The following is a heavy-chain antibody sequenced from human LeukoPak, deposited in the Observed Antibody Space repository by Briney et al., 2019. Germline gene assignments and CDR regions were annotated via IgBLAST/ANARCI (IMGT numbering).Heavy chain of an antibody. D-gene: IGHD4-17*01. CDR3: ARDVTVTNREFDY. V-gene: IGHV3-21*01. Sequence: PGGSLRLSCAASGFTFSSYSMSWVRQAPGKGLEWVSSISSSSSYIYYADSVKGRFTISRDNAKNSLYLQMNSLRAEDTAVYYCARDVTVTNREFDYWGQGTLVTVSS. CDR2: ISSSSSYI. CDR1: GFTFSSYS. J-gene: IGHJ4*02.